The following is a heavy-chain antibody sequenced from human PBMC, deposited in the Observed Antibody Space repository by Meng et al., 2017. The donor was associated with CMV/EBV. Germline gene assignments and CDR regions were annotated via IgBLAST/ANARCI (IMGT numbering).Heavy chain of an antibody. V-gene: IGHV3-23*03. D-gene: IGHD3-10*01. CDR3: AKDIRVTMVRGGNYYYYGMDV. CDR1: GFTFSSYA. Sequence: GESLKFSCAASGFTFSSYAMSWVRQAPGKGLEWVSVIYSGGSSTYYADSVKGRFTISRDNSKNTLYLQMNSLRAEDTAVYYCAKDIRVTMVRGGNYYYYGMDVWGQGTTVTVSS. CDR2: IYSGGSST. J-gene: IGHJ6*02.